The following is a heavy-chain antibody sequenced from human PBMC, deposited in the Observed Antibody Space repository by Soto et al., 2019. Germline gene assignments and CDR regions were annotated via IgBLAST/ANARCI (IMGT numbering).Heavy chain of an antibody. Sequence: GVSLRLSYAASGFTFSSYGVHWVRQAPGKGLEWVAVIWYDGSNKYYADSVKGRFTISRDNSKNTLYLQMNSLRAEDTAVYYCARGGYCSGGSCLNYGMDVWGQGT. J-gene: IGHJ6*02. D-gene: IGHD2-15*01. V-gene: IGHV3-33*01. CDR3: ARGGYCSGGSCLNYGMDV. CDR2: IWYDGSNK. CDR1: GFTFSSYG.